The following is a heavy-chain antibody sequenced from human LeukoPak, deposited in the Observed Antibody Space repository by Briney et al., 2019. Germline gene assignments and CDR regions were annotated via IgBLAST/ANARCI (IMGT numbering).Heavy chain of an antibody. J-gene: IGHJ3*02. V-gene: IGHV1-46*01. Sequence: GASVKVSCKASGYTFTSYYMHGVRQAPGQGLEWMGIISPSGASTTYAQNFQGRVTMTRDMSTSTFYMELSSLKSEDTAVYYCARGSSRSPRDAFDIWGQGTMVTVSS. CDR3: ARGSSRSPRDAFDI. CDR1: GYTFTSYY. CDR2: ISPSGAST.